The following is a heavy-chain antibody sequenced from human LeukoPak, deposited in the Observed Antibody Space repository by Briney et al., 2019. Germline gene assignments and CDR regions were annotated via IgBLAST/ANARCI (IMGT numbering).Heavy chain of an antibody. CDR2: ISYDESSK. J-gene: IGHJ4*02. CDR3: AREEGLGAAPFDY. D-gene: IGHD1-26*01. Sequence: PGGSLRLSCAASGFTFSAYTMHWVRQAPGKGLEWVALISYDESSKYKESVKCRFTISRDNSKNTLLLEMNGLRLEDSAVYYCAREEGLGAAPFDYWGQGNLVPVSS. CDR1: GFTFSAYT. V-gene: IGHV3-30*04.